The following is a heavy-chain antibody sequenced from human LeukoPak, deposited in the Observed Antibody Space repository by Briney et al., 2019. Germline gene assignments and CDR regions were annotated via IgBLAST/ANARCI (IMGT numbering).Heavy chain of an antibody. CDR2: INWNGGST. CDR3: ARDGEGYCSGGSCYNPYGMDV. Sequence: GGSLRLSCAASGFTFDDYGMSWVRQAPGKGLEWVSGINWNGGSTGYADSVKGRFTISRDNAKNSLYLQMNSLRAEDTALYHCARDGEGYCSGGSCYNPYGMDVWGQGTTVTVPS. CDR1: GFTFDDYG. V-gene: IGHV3-20*01. D-gene: IGHD2-15*01. J-gene: IGHJ6*02.